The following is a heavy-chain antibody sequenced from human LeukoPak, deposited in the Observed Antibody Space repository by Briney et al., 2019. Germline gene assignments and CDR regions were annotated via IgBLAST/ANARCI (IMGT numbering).Heavy chain of an antibody. D-gene: IGHD3-22*01. V-gene: IGHV3-48*03. CDR2: ISSGGGTV. Sequence: GGSLSLSRAASGFTFSNYEMNWVRQAPGQRLEWVSYISSGGGTVHYPDSVKGQFHISRDNTKNSLYLQMDSLRAEDTALYYCVTLTYYYDSRGYSSGYWGQGTLVTVSS. J-gene: IGHJ4*02. CDR1: GFTFSNYE. CDR3: VTLTYYYDSRGYSSGY.